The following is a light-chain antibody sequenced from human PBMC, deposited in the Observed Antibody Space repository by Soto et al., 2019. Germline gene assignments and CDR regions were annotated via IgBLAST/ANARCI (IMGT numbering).Light chain of an antibody. J-gene: IGKJ3*01. CDR2: AAS. CDR3: QHANSFPFT. Sequence: DIQMTQSPSSVSASVGDRVTITCRASLDISYLLAWYQQKAGRAPKLLIYAASTLEGGVPSRFSGSGSGTHFTLTISGLQPEDFATYYCQHANSFPFTFGPGTKVDMK. V-gene: IGKV1-12*01. CDR1: LDISYL.